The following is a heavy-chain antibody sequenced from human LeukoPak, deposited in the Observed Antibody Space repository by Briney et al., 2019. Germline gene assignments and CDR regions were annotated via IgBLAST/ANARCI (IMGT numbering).Heavy chain of an antibody. CDR3: ARVAAAGPRRGYYYYYGMDV. D-gene: IGHD6-13*01. CDR1: GGSFSGYY. Sequence: SETLSLTCAVYGGSFSGYYWSWIRQPPGKGLEWIGEINHSGSTNYNPSLKSRVTISVDPSNNHFSLTLSSVTAADTAVYYCARVAAAGPRRGYYYYYGMDVWGQGTTVTVSS. J-gene: IGHJ6*02. CDR2: INHSGST. V-gene: IGHV4-34*01.